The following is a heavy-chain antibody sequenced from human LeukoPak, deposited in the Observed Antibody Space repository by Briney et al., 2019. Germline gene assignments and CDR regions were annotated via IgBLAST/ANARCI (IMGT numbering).Heavy chain of an antibody. J-gene: IGHJ4*02. CDR2: ISISGSNI. CDR3: AKGSAY. V-gene: IGHV3-48*03. Sequence: TGGSLRLSCAVSGFTCSNFEMNWVRQAPGKGLEWVSYISISGSNIYYADSVKGRFTISRDNSKNSLYLQMNSLRTEDTALYYCAKGSAYWGQGTLVTVSS. CDR1: GFTCSNFE.